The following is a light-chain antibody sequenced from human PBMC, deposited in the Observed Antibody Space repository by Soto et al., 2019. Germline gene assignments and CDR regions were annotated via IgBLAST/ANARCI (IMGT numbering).Light chain of an antibody. Sequence: DIQMTQYPSTLSASVGDRVTITCRASQSVNIWLAWYQHKPGKAPRLLIYRASNLEGGVPRRFSGSGSVTEFTLTISSLQPDDFATYYCQQYNSSSLTFGGGIKVEIK. CDR1: QSVNIW. V-gene: IGKV1-5*03. J-gene: IGKJ4*01. CDR3: QQYNSSSLT. CDR2: RAS.